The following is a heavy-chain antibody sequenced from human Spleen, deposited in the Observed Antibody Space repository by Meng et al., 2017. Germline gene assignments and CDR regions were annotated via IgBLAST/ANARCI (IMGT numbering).Heavy chain of an antibody. Sequence: LSLTCAASGFTFDDYAMHWVRQAPGKGLEWVSGISWNSGSIGYADSVKGRFTISRDNAKNSLYLQMNSLRAEDMALYYCAKGHNIAVAGIDYWGQGTLVTVSS. CDR3: AKGHNIAVAGIDY. CDR2: ISWNSGSI. V-gene: IGHV3-9*03. J-gene: IGHJ4*02. CDR1: GFTFDDYA. D-gene: IGHD6-19*01.